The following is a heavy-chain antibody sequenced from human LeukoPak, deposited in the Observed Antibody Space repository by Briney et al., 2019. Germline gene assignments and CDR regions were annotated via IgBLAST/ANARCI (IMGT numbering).Heavy chain of an antibody. Sequence: GGSPRLSCAASGFTFSSYAMSWVRQAPVKGMEWVSAISGSGGSTYYADSVKGRFTISRDNSKNTLYLQMNSLRAEDTAVYYCAKGRKGIAVWFGWFDPWGQGTLVTVSS. D-gene: IGHD6-19*01. CDR3: AKGRKGIAVWFGWFDP. J-gene: IGHJ5*02. CDR1: GFTFSSYA. CDR2: ISGSGGST. V-gene: IGHV3-23*01.